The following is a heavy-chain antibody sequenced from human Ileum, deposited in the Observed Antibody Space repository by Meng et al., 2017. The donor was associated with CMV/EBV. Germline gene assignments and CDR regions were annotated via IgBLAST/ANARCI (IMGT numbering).Heavy chain of an antibody. CDR2: LNYDGSST. D-gene: IGHD1-26*01. CDR3: AKGGSGSYPTYGMDV. Sequence: GGSLRLSCAASGFTFSSYWMHWVRQAPGKGLVWVSRLNYDGSSTNYADSVKGRFTISRDNSKNTLYLQMNSLRAEDTAVYYCAKGGSGSYPTYGMDVWGQGTTVTVSS. J-gene: IGHJ6*02. CDR1: GFTFSSYW. V-gene: IGHV3-74*01.